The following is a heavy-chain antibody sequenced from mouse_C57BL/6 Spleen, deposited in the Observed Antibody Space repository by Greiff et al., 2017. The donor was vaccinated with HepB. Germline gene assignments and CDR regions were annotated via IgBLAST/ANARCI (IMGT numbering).Heavy chain of an antibody. V-gene: IGHV1-55*01. D-gene: IGHD2-2*01. CDR2: IYPGSGST. CDR1: GYTFTSYW. CDR3: AREGYDGGDAMDY. J-gene: IGHJ4*01. Sequence: QVQLQQPGAELVKPGASVKMSCKASGYTFTSYWITWVKQRPGQGLEWIGDIYPGSGSTNYNEKFKSKATLTVDTSSSTAYMQLSSLTSEDSAVYYCAREGYDGGDAMDYWGQGTSVTVSS.